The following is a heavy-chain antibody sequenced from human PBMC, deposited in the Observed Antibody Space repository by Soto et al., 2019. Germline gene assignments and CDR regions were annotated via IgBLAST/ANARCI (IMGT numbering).Heavy chain of an antibody. CDR3: ARGIATGQLDP. Sequence: QVQLVQSGAEVKKPGASVKISCKASGYTFTRYTMNWVRQAPGQRLEWMGWINPDNGNTKSSQKFQDRVIITRDTSASTAYMDLSSLRSEDKHVYYCARGIATGQLDPWGQGTLVTVSS. J-gene: IGHJ5*02. CDR2: INPDNGNT. CDR1: GYTFTRYT. D-gene: IGHD2-15*01. V-gene: IGHV1-3*01.